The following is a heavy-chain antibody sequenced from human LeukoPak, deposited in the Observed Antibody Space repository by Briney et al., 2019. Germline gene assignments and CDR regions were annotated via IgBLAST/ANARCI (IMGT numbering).Heavy chain of an antibody. V-gene: IGHV3-30*04. CDR1: GFTFSSYA. Sequence: AGRSLRLSCAASGFTFSSYAMHWVRQAPGKGLEWVAVISYDGSNKYYADSVKGRFTISRDNSKNTLYLQMNSLRAEDTAVYYCARVEFGELFGYFDYWGQGTLVTVSS. D-gene: IGHD3-10*01. J-gene: IGHJ4*02. CDR3: ARVEFGELFGYFDY. CDR2: ISYDGSNK.